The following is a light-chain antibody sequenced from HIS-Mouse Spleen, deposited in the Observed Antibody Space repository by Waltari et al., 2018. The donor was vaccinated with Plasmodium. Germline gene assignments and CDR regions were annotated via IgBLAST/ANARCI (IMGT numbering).Light chain of an antibody. V-gene: IGKV1-6*01. CDR2: AES. CDR3: LQDYNYPST. Sequence: AIQMTQSPSSLSASVGDRVTITCRASQGIRNDLGWYQQKPGKAPKHRISAESSLQSGGPSRFSGIGSGTDFTLTISSLQPEDFATYYCLQDYNYPSTFGQGTKLEIK. CDR1: QGIRND. J-gene: IGKJ2*01.